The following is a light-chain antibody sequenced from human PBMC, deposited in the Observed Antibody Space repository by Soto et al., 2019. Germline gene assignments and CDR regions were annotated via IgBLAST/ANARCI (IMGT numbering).Light chain of an antibody. CDR2: DVS. J-gene: IGLJ3*02. CDR3: SSYTSSTLDGV. V-gene: IGLV2-14*01. Sequence: QSALTQPASVSGSPGQSITISCTGTSSDVGGYNYVSWYQQHPGKAPKLMIYDVSNRPSGVSNRFSGSKSGNTASLTISGLQAEDEADYYCSSYTSSTLDGVFGGGTKLTVL. CDR1: SSDVGGYNY.